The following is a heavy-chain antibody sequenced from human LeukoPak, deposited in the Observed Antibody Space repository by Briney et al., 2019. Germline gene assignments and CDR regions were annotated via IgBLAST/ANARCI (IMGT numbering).Heavy chain of an antibody. CDR2: ISSNGGST. CDR1: GFTFSSYA. CDR3: AKDLGYDYVWGEGNLYDY. Sequence: GGSLRLSCAASGFTFSSYAMHWVRQAPGKGLEYVSAISSNGGSTYYANSVKGRFTISRDNSKNTLYLQMNSLRVDDTAAYYCAKDLGYDYVWGEGNLYDYWGQGILVTVSS. V-gene: IGHV3-64*01. D-gene: IGHD3-16*01. J-gene: IGHJ4*02.